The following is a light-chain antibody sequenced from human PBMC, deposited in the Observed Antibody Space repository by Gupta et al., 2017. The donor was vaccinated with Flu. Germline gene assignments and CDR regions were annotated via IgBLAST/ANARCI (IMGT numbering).Light chain of an antibody. CDR1: QSVRDH. Sequence: EILLTQSPDTLSLSPGERATLSCRASQSVRDHLAWYQQRPGQAPRLLIYDTSHRATGIPARFSGSGSETDFTLTIDSLEPEDFAVYYCQQRSDWPGSFGPGTRVEI. CDR3: QQRSDWPGS. J-gene: IGKJ1*01. CDR2: DTS. V-gene: IGKV3-11*01.